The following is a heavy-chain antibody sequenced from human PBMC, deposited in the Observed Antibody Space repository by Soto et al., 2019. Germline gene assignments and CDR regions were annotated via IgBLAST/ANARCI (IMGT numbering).Heavy chain of an antibody. V-gene: IGHV1-69*01. Sequence: QVQLVQSGAEVKKPGSSVKVSCKASGGTFNTYIINWLRQAPGQGLEWMGGIIPIFGTATYAQKFQGRITITADDSTSTAYMDLSSLRSEDTAVYYCARDEEYFDTKGDFYYWGQGTLVIVSS. J-gene: IGHJ4*02. CDR3: ARDEEYFDTKGDFYY. CDR1: GGTFNTYI. D-gene: IGHD3-22*01. CDR2: IIPIFGTA.